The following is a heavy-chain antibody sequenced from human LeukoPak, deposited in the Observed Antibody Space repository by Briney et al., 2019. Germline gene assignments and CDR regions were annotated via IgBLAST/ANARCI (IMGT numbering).Heavy chain of an antibody. CDR1: GFTFSSYA. D-gene: IGHD3-10*01. V-gene: IGHV3-30*04. CDR3: ARASTYYYGSGSYRFDP. Sequence: GGSLRLSCAASGFTFSSYAMHWVRQAPGKGLEWVAVISYDGSNKYYADSVKGRFTISRDNSKNTLYLQMNSLRAEDTAVYYCARASTYYYGSGSYRFDPWGQGTLVTVSS. CDR2: ISYDGSNK. J-gene: IGHJ5*02.